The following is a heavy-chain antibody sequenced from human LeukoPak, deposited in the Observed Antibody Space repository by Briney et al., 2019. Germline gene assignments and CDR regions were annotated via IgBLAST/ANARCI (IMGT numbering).Heavy chain of an antibody. J-gene: IGHJ4*02. V-gene: IGHV1-46*01. Sequence: ASVKVSCKASGYTFTTYYMHWVRQAPGQGLEWMGIINPSGGSTTYAQNFQGRVTMTRDTSTSAVYMEVSSLRSEDTAVYYCARGGSLAVAPHQYSFDYCGQGTLVTVSS. CDR1: GYTFTTYY. D-gene: IGHD6-19*01. CDR3: ARGGSLAVAPHQYSFDY. CDR2: INPSGGST.